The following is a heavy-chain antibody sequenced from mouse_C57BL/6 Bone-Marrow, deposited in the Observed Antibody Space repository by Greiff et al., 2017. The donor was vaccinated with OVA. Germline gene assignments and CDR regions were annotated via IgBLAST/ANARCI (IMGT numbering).Heavy chain of an antibody. J-gene: IGHJ1*03. V-gene: IGHV5-9*01. Sequence: EVKLVESGGGLVKPGGSLKLSCAASGFTFSSYTMSWVRQTPEKRLEWVATISGGGGNTYYPDSVKGRFTISRDNAKNTLYLQMSSLRSEDTALYYCARRVGYYGPRYFDVWGTGTTVTVSS. CDR3: ARRVGYYGPRYFDV. CDR1: GFTFSSYT. D-gene: IGHD1-1*01. CDR2: ISGGGGNT.